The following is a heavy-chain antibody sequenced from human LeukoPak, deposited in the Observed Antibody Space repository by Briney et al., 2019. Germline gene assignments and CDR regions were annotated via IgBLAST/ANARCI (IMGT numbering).Heavy chain of an antibody. Sequence: PGGSLRLSCSASGFTFSSYAMHWVRQAPGKGLEYVSAISSNGGSTCYADSVKGRFTISRDNSKNTLYLQVSSLRAEDTAVYYCVKSGQQLALFDYWGQGTLVTVSS. J-gene: IGHJ4*02. CDR2: ISSNGGST. CDR3: VKSGQQLALFDY. D-gene: IGHD6-13*01. V-gene: IGHV3-64D*06. CDR1: GFTFSSYA.